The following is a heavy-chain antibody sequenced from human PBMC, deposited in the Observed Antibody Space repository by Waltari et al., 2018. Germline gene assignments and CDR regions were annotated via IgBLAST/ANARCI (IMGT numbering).Heavy chain of an antibody. J-gene: IGHJ4*02. CDR2: IRYDGSNK. CDR1: GFTFSSYG. CDR3: AKDYGDY. V-gene: IGHV3-30*02. Sequence: QVQLVESGGGVVQPGGSLRLSCAASGFTFSSYGMHWVRQAPGKGLEWVACIRYDGSNKYYADSVKGRFTISRDNSKNTLYLQMNSLRAEDTAVYYCAKDYGDYWGQGTLVTVSS. D-gene: IGHD4-17*01.